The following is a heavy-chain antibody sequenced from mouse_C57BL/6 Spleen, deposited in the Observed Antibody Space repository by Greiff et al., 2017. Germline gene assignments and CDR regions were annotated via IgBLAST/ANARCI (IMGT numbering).Heavy chain of an antibody. D-gene: IGHD2-2*01. J-gene: IGHJ3*01. CDR2: ISYDGSN. Sequence: EVKLMESGPGLVKPSQSLSLTCSVTGYSITSGYYRNWIRQFPGNKLEWMGYISYDGSNNYNPSLKKRISITRDTSKNQFFLKLNSVTTEDTATYYCAGYDGAYWGQGTLVTVSA. CDR3: AGYDGAY. V-gene: IGHV3-6*01. CDR1: GYSITSGYY.